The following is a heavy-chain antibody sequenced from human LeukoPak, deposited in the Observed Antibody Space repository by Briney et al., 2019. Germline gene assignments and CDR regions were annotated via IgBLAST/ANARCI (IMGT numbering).Heavy chain of an antibody. J-gene: IGHJ4*02. V-gene: IGHV3-23*01. D-gene: IGHD3-22*01. CDR3: AKDYYYFDSSGYLYFDY. CDR1: GVTFSSYA. CDR2: ISGRGGSA. Sequence: GGSLRLYCAASGVTFSSYAMSWVRQASGKGLEWVSGISGRGGSAYYADSVTGRFTISRDNSKNTLYLQMNSLRAEDTAVYYCAKDYYYFDSSGYLYFDYWGQGTLVTVSS.